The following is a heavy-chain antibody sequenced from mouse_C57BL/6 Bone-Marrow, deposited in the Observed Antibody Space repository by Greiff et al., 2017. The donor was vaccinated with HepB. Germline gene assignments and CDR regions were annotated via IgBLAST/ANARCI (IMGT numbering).Heavy chain of an antibody. Sequence: EVQVVESGGGLVKPGGSLKLSCAASGFTFSDYGMHWVRQAPEKGLEWVAYISSGSSTIYYADTVKGRFTISRDNAKNTLFLQMTSLRSEDTAMYYCARPNYYGSSWWYFDYWGQGTTLTVSS. V-gene: IGHV5-17*01. J-gene: IGHJ2*01. CDR1: GFTFSDYG. CDR2: ISSGSSTI. D-gene: IGHD1-1*01. CDR3: ARPNYYGSSWWYFDY.